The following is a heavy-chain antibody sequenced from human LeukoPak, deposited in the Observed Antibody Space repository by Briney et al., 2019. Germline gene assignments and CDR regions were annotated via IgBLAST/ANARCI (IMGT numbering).Heavy chain of an antibody. CDR2: IKSKTDGGTT. Sequence: PGGSLRLSCAASGFTFSNAWMSWVRQAPGKGLEWVGRIKSKTDGGTTDYAAPVKGRFTISRDDSKNTLYLQMNSLKTEDTAVYYCTTLPHYCGGDCYPLDCWGQGTLVTVSS. CDR1: GFTFSNAW. V-gene: IGHV3-15*01. J-gene: IGHJ4*02. CDR3: TTLPHYCGGDCYPLDC. D-gene: IGHD2-21*02.